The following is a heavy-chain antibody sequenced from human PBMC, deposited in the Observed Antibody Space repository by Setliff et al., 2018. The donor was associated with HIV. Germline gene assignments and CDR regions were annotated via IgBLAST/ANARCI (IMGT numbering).Heavy chain of an antibody. V-gene: IGHV1-46*01. CDR2: INPINGDA. CDR3: VRGGPRGLEVATLEFDS. D-gene: IGHD6-19*01. CDR1: GYTFTSYY. Sequence: ASVKVSCKASGYTFTSYYMHWVRQAPGQGLEWMGVINPINGDATFVRNFQGRGTMTRETSTKTVYMELSSLKFEDTAVYYCVRGGPRGLEVATLEFDSWGQGTLVTVSS. J-gene: IGHJ4*02.